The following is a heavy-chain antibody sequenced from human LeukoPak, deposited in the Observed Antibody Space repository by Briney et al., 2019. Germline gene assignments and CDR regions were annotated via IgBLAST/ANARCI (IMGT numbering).Heavy chain of an antibody. D-gene: IGHD1-26*01. CDR3: AKGTGRYWTFFDT. CDR2: XXXXSGXX. J-gene: IGHJ4*02. CDR1: GFMFDXXX. V-gene: IGHV3-9*01. Sequence: HPGRSLXLSXAASGFMFDXXXXXXXXQAXGKGXXXVSXXXXXSGXXXXXVSXXXXXXXXXDXAKNSLFLQMNSLRPXXTAFYYCAKGTGRYWTFFDTWGQGTLVTVSS.